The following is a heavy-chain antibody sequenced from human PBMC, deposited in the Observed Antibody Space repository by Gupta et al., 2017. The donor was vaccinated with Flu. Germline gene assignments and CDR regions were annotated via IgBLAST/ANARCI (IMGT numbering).Heavy chain of an antibody. CDR2: IFDYETT. V-gene: IGHV4-4*09. Sequence: QVQLRESGPGLVKPSETLSLTCPVSGAFISSYYLTWIRQSPGKGLEWLGYIFDYETTNYNPSLKSRVTISADTSRNHFSLKLSSVTAADTAIYYCARGDYSGNFGYWGQGTLVTVPS. D-gene: IGHD1-26*01. J-gene: IGHJ4*02. CDR1: GAFISSYY. CDR3: ARGDYSGNFGY.